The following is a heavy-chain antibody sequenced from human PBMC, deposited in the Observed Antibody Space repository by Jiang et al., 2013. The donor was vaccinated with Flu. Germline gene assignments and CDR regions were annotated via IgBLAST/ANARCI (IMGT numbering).Heavy chain of an antibody. CDR1: GGTLSGYA. CDR3: ARSSGWYNPTRRNWFDP. D-gene: IGHD6-19*01. J-gene: IGHJ5*02. V-gene: IGHV1-69*10. CDR2: IIPILGIA. Sequence: SGAEVKRPGSSVKVSCKASGGTLSGYAISWVRQAPGQGLEWMGGIIPILGIANYAQKFQGRVTITADKSTSTAYMELSSLRSEDTAVYYCARSSGWYNPTRRNWFDPWGQGTLVTVSS.